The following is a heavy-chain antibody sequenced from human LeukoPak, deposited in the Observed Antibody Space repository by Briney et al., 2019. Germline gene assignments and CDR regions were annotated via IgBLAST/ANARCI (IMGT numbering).Heavy chain of an antibody. CDR2: IKTKIDGEST. V-gene: IGHV3-15*01. CDR1: GFTFSHNW. J-gene: IGHJ4*02. CDR3: TTNESFNLDY. Sequence: GGSLRLSCAASGFTFSHNWMNWVRQAPGKGLEWVGRIKTKIDGESTDYAAPVKGRFTISRDDSKDTLYLRMNSLKTEDTGVYYCTTNESFNLDYRGQGTLVTVSS.